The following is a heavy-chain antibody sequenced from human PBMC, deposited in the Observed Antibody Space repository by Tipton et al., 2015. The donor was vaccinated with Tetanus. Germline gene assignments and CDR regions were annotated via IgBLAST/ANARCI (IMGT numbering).Heavy chain of an antibody. D-gene: IGHD3-22*01. Sequence: SLRLSCAASGLSFSDYFMGWVRQAPGEGLEWISYISDTASTIHYADSVRGRFTISRDNAKESLFLEMNSLRAEDTAVYYCARDGDTSGHYGIFDSWGQGTLLIVSS. CDR1: GLSFSDYF. CDR3: ARDGDTSGHYGIFDS. J-gene: IGHJ4*02. CDR2: ISDTASTI. V-gene: IGHV3-11*01.